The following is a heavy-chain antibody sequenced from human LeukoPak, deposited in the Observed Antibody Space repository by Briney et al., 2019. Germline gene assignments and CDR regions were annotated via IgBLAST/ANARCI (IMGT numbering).Heavy chain of an antibody. CDR1: GFTFSSYW. V-gene: IGHV3-74*01. D-gene: IGHD1-7*01. CDR3: AMNYGYYYYYMDV. CDR2: INSDGSSA. Sequence: AGGSLRLSCAASGFTFSSYWMHWVRQAPRRGLVWVSRINSDGSSASYADSVKGRFTISRDNAKNTLYLQMNSLRAEDTAVYYCAMNYGYYYYYMDVWGKGTTVTVSS. J-gene: IGHJ6*03.